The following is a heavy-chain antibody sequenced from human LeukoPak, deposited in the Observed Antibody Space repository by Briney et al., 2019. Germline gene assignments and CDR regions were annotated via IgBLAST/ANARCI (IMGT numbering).Heavy chain of an antibody. CDR2: IYSSGTT. CDR3: ARGAAFSGSYSLDF. V-gene: IGHV3-53*01. J-gene: IGHJ4*02. D-gene: IGHD1-26*01. Sequence: GGSLRLSCAASGFTVSSNYMSWVREAPGKGLEWVSVIYSSGTTFYAYSVKGRFTISRDNSKNTLFLQMSGLRDDDTAVYYCARGAAFSGSYSLDFWGQGTLVTVSS. CDR1: GFTVSSNY.